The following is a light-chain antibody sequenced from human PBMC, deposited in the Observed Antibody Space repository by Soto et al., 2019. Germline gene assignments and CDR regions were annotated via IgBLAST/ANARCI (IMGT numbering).Light chain of an antibody. V-gene: IGKV3-15*01. Sequence: EIVMTQSRATLSVCSGGTATLSFRASQSISDTLAWYQQKPGQAPRLLIHGASTRATGFPARFSGSGSGTEFTLTINSLQSEDFVVYYCQQYDNWPPTFGQGTRLEIK. CDR1: QSISDT. CDR3: QQYDNWPPT. CDR2: GAS. J-gene: IGKJ5*01.